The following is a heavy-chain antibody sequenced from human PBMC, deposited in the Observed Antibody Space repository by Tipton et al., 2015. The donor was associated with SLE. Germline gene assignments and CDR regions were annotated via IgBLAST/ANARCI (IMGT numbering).Heavy chain of an antibody. CDR3: ARGFRFLDYSYAMDV. CDR2: ISYDGNNK. J-gene: IGHJ6*02. D-gene: IGHD3-3*01. Sequence: SLRLSCAASGFTFSNYAIHWVRQAPGKGLEWVAVISYDGNNKYYADSVKGRFTISRDNSKNTLYLQMNSLRAEDTAVYYCARGFRFLDYSYAMDVWGQGTTVTVSS. CDR1: GFTFSNYA. V-gene: IGHV3-30-3*01.